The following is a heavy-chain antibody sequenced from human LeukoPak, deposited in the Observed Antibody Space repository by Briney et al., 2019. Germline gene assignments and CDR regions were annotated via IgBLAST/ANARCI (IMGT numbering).Heavy chain of an antibody. V-gene: IGHV3-74*01. CDR1: GFTFSSYW. J-gene: IGHJ6*03. CDR2: INIDGSST. CDR3: ARGTGYPYYYYYMDV. Sequence: GGSLRLSCAASGFTFSSYWMHWVRQAPGEWLVWVSRINIDGSSTSYADSVKGRFTISRDNAKNTLYLQMNSLRAEDTAVYYCARGTGYPYYYYYMDVWGKGTTVTVSS. D-gene: IGHD1-1*01.